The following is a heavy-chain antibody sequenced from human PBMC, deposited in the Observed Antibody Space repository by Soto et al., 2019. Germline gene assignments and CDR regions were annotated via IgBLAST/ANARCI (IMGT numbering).Heavy chain of an antibody. D-gene: IGHD3-3*01. CDR2: IYYSGST. J-gene: IGHJ6*02. CDR3: ASTHYDFWSGYSIYGMDV. CDR1: GGSISSSSYY. V-gene: IGHV4-39*01. Sequence: SETLSLTCTVSGGSISSSSYYWGWIRQPPGKGLEWIGSIYYSGSTYYNPSLKSRVTISVDTSKNQLSLKLSSVTAADTAVYYCASTHYDFWSGYSIYGMDVWGQGTTVTVSS.